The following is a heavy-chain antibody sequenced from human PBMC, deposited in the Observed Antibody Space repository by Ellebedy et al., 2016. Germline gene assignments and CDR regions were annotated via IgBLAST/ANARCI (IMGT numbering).Heavy chain of an antibody. D-gene: IGHD2-2*01. V-gene: IGHV1-3*01. CDR2: INAGNGNT. CDR3: ASTVVPAARHSQNWFDP. CDR1: GYTFTSYA. J-gene: IGHJ5*02. Sequence: ASVKVSCXASGYTFTSYAMHWVRQAPGQRLEWMGWINAGNGNTKYSQKFQGRVTITRDTSASTAYMELSSLRSEDTAVYYCASTVVPAARHSQNWFDPWGQGTLVTVSS.